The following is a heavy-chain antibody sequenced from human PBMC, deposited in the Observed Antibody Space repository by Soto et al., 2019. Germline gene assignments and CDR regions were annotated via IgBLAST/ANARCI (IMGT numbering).Heavy chain of an antibody. V-gene: IGHV3-13*05. D-gene: IGHD2-2*02. Sequence: GGSLRLSCATSGFTFSNFNMHWVRQVPGKGLEWVSAIGAARDPYYLGSVKGRFTISRENAKNSVYLQMNDLRAGDSAVYYCARAYTGRLPRRADYYYAMDVWGQGTTVTVSS. CDR3: ARAYTGRLPRRADYYYAMDV. CDR1: GFTFSNFN. CDR2: IGAARDP. J-gene: IGHJ6*02.